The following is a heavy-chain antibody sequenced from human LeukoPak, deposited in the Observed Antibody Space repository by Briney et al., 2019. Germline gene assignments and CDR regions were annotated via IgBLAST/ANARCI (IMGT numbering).Heavy chain of an antibody. J-gene: IGHJ4*02. V-gene: IGHV3-43*02. CDR1: GFTFDDYA. CDR3: AKDMAGYSYGRIDY. CDR2: ISGDGGST. Sequence: GGSLRLSCAASGFTFDDYAMHWVRQAPGKGLEWVSLISGDGGSTHYADSVKGRFTISRDNSKNSLYLQMNSLRTEDTALYYCAKDMAGYSYGRIDYWGQGTLVTVSS. D-gene: IGHD5-18*01.